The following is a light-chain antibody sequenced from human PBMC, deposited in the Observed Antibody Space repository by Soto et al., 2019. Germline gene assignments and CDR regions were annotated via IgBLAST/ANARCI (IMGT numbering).Light chain of an antibody. CDR1: SGHSSYA. J-gene: IGLJ3*02. V-gene: IGLV4-69*01. CDR3: QTWGTGPWV. Sequence: QLVLTQSASASASLGASVKLTCTLSSGHSSYAIAWHQQQPEKGPRYLMKLNSDGSHSKGDGIPDRFSGSSSGAERYLTISSLQSEDEADYYCQTWGTGPWVFGGGTKLTV. CDR2: LNSDGSH.